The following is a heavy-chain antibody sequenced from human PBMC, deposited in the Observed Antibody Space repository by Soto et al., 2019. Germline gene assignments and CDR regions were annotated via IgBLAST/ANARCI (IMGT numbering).Heavy chain of an antibody. CDR3: ARGGDS. V-gene: IGHV3-30-3*01. CDR2: ISYDGSTE. J-gene: IGHJ4*02. CDR1: GFTFRNYA. Sequence: QVQVVESGGGVVQTGRSLRLSSAASGFTFRNYAMHWVRQAPGKRLEWVAVISYDGSTEYYADSVKGRFTISRDNSESTLYLQMNSLRVEDTAVYYCARGGDSWGQGTLVTVSS.